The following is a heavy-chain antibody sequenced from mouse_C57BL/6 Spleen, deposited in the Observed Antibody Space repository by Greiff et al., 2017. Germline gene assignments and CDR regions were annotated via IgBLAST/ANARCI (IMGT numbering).Heavy chain of an antibody. Sequence: QVQLQQPGAELVKPGASVKLSCKASGYTFTSYWMHWVKQRPGQGLEWIGMIHPNSGSTNYNEKFKSKATLTVDKSSSTAYMQLSSLTSEDSAVYYCAREGEGYDVRDWFAYWGQGTLVTVSA. CDR2: IHPNSGST. CDR3: AREGEGYDVRDWFAY. J-gene: IGHJ3*01. D-gene: IGHD2-2*01. V-gene: IGHV1-64*01. CDR1: GYTFTSYW.